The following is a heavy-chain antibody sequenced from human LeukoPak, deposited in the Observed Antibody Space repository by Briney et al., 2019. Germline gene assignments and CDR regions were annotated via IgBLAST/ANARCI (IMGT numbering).Heavy chain of an antibody. D-gene: IGHD4-17*01. CDR2: VEHDGSRT. J-gene: IGHJ4*02. CDR1: GFTFTSYW. Sequence: GGSLRLSCAASGFTFTSYWMHWVRQPPGKGLVWVSRVEHDGSRTAYADSVTGRFTISRDNARNMVYLQMNSLRAEDTAVYYCATDLGWGRGTLVTVSS. CDR3: ATDLG. V-gene: IGHV3-74*01.